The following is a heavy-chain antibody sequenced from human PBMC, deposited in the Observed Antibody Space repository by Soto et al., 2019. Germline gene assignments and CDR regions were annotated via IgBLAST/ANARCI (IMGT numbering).Heavy chain of an antibody. CDR2: IYYSGST. J-gene: IGHJ5*02. Sequence: PSETLSLTCTVSGGSFSSGNYCWSWIRQPPGKGLEWIGYIYYSGSTNYNPSLKSRVTLSVDTSKNQFSLKLNSVTAADTAVYYCARGPVRNNWFDPWGQGTLVTVSS. CDR1: GGSFSSGNYC. D-gene: IGHD4-17*01. V-gene: IGHV4-61*01. CDR3: ARGPVRNNWFDP.